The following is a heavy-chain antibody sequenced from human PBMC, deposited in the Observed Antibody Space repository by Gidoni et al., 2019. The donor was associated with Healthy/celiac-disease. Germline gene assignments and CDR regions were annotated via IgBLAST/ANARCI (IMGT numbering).Heavy chain of an antibody. CDR1: GGSFSGYY. CDR3: ASTFGYCSSTSCYSRRGGFDY. CDR2: INHSGST. D-gene: IGHD2-2*02. J-gene: IGHJ4*02. Sequence: QVQLQQWGAGLLKPSETLSLTCAVYGGSFSGYYWSWIRQPPGKGLEWIGEINHSGSTNYNPSLKSRVTISVDTSKNQFSLKLSSVTAADTAVYYCASTFGYCSSTSCYSRRGGFDYWGQGTLVTVSS. V-gene: IGHV4-34*01.